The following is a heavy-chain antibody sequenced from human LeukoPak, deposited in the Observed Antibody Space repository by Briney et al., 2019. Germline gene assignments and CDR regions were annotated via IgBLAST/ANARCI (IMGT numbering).Heavy chain of an antibody. D-gene: IGHD3/OR15-3a*01. V-gene: IGHV3-74*01. J-gene: IGHJ3*01. CDR2: IRRDGSSA. CDR3: AGDGGGLGDY. Sequence: LVWVSRIRRDGSSATYADSVKGRFTTSRDNAKNTLYLQMDSLRAEDTAVYYCAGDGGGLGDYWGPGTTVTVSS.